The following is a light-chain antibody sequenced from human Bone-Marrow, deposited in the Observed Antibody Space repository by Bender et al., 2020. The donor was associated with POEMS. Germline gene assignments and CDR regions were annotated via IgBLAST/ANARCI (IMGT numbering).Light chain of an antibody. CDR1: SSNTGSGYD. J-gene: IGLJ2*01. CDR2: GYN. V-gene: IGLV1-40*01. Sequence: QSVLTQPPSVSGAPGQRVTISCTGSSSNTGSGYDINWYQHLPGTAPKLLIYGYNNRPSGVPDRFSGSKSGTSASLAITGLQAEDEADYYCCSFAGRYTLIFGGGTKVTVL. CDR3: CSFAGRYTLI.